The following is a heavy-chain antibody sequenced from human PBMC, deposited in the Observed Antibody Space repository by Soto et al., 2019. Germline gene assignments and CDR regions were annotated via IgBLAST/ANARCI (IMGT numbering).Heavy chain of an antibody. CDR2: INHSGST. CDR3: ARAGAIFGVLHYIDV. D-gene: IGHD3-3*01. J-gene: IGHJ6*03. CDR1: GGSLSGYY. Sequence: SETLSLTCAVYGGSLSGYYWSWIRQPPGKGLEWIGEINHSGSTNYNPSLKSRVTISVDTSKNQFSLKLSSVTAADTAVYYCARAGAIFGVLHYIDVWGKGTTVTVSS. V-gene: IGHV4-34*01.